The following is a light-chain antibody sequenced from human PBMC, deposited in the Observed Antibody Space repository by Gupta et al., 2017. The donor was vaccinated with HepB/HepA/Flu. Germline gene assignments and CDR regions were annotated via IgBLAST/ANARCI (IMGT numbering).Light chain of an antibody. CDR1: SGHSSTA. CDR3: QDWNPSSCV. Sequence: QLVLTHSPSASASLGASVQLTCTLSSGHSSTAAALHQQQPEKGHRSLMMLNNDGSHSTGDGIPVCVSSYGSAAALYINMSNVEAEDDYYYYSQDWNPSSCVFGTGTTVTVL. V-gene: IGLV4-69*01. J-gene: IGLJ1*01. CDR2: LNNDGSH.